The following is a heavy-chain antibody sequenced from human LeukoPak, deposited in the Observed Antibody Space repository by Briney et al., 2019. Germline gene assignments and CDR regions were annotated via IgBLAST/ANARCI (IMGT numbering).Heavy chain of an antibody. D-gene: IGHD6-13*01. V-gene: IGHV3-7*01. CDR1: GFTFSSYW. CDR3: ARDQADSSSWYFDYYYGMDV. J-gene: IGHJ6*02. Sequence: GGFLRLSCAASGFTFSSYWMSWVRQAPGKGLEWVANIKQDGSEKYYVDSVKGRFTISRDNAKNSLYLQMNSLRAEDTAVYYCARDQADSSSWYFDYYYGMDVWGQGTTVTVSS. CDR2: IKQDGSEK.